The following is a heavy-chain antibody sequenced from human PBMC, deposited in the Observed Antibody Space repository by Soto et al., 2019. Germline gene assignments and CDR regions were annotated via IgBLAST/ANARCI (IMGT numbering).Heavy chain of an antibody. Sequence: QVQVVQSGAEVKEPGASVKVSCKASGYTFTDYGFSWVRQAPGKRPEWMGWIRTWRDDKRDTHKFRDRVTMATDTSTSTAYLELRILRSDDTAVYYCARLNSAYAVDYWGQGTLVTVSS. CDR2: IRTWRDDK. CDR1: GYTFTDYG. CDR3: ARLNSAYAVDY. V-gene: IGHV1-18*04. D-gene: IGHD5-12*01. J-gene: IGHJ4*02.